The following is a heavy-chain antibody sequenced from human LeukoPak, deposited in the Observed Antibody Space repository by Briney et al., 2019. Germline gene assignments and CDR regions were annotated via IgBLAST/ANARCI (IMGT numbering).Heavy chain of an antibody. CDR2: IKQDGSEK. J-gene: IGHJ6*03. D-gene: IGHD2-15*01. V-gene: IGHV3-7*01. CDR1: GFTFSSYW. CDR3: ARVRVVVVSWRYYYYMDV. Sequence: GGSLRLSCAASGFTFSSYWMSWVRQAPGKGLEWVANIKQDGSEKYYVDSVKGRFTISRDNAKNSLYLQMNSLRAEDTAVYYCARVRVVVVSWRYYYYMDVWGKGTTVTVSS.